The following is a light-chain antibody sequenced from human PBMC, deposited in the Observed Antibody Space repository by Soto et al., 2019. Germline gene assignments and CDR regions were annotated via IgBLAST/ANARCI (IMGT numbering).Light chain of an antibody. CDR1: QSVSSY. CDR2: DAS. Sequence: EVVLTQSPAILSLSPGERATLSCRASQSVSSYLAWYQQKPGQTPRLLIYDASNRATAIPARFSGSGSGTDFPLTISSLEPEDFAVYFCQQRGNWPPTFGPGTKVDI. J-gene: IGKJ3*01. V-gene: IGKV3-11*01. CDR3: QQRGNWPPT.